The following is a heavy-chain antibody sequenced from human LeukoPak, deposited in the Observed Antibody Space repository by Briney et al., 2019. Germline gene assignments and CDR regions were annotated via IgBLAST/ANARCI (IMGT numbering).Heavy chain of an antibody. CDR3: ARGKVIHQLPISDYYYYYMDV. CDR1: GGSFSGYY. D-gene: IGHD2-2*01. CDR2: INHSGST. V-gene: IGHV4-34*01. Sequence: PSETLSLTCAVYGGSFSGYYWSWIRQPPGKGLEWIGEINHSGSTNYNPSLKSRVTISVDTSKNQFSLKLSSVTAADTAVYYCARGKVIHQLPISDYYYYYMDVWGKGTTVTVSS. J-gene: IGHJ6*03.